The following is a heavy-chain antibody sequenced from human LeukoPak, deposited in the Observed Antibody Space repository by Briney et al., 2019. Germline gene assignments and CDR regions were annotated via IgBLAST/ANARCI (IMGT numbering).Heavy chain of an antibody. V-gene: IGHV4-59*08. J-gene: IGHJ4*02. CDR1: GGSISSHY. CDR2: IYYSGNT. D-gene: IGHD6-19*01. CDR3: ARSGASSSGWPFDY. Sequence: SETLSLTCTVSGGSISSHYWTWIRQPPGKGLEWIGYIYYSGNTKYNPSLKSRVTISVDTSKNQFSLKLSSVTAADTAVYYCARSGASSSGWPFDYWGQGTLVTDSS.